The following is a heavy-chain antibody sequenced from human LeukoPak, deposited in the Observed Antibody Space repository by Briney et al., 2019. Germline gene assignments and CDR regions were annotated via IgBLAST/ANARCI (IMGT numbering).Heavy chain of an antibody. J-gene: IGHJ4*02. D-gene: IGHD3-10*01. CDR2: ITGSGRET. CDR1: GLTFSSYA. V-gene: IGHV3-23*01. Sequence: GGSLRLSCAASGLTFSSYAMNWVRQASGKGLEWVSGITGSGRETYYADSVKGRFSISRDNSKNTLHLQMNNLRAEDTAVYYCAKITMATTPNYWGQGTLVTVSS. CDR3: AKITMATTPNY.